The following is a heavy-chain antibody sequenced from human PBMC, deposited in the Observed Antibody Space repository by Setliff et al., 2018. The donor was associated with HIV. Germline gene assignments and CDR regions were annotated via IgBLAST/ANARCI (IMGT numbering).Heavy chain of an antibody. Sequence: GGSLRLSCETSGFIFTNAWMSWVRQSPRKGLEWLARIKSKSDGGTTSYAAPVKDRFTISRDDSRNTLYLQMNSMKSDDTATYYGVGHYYNPLTGYYVWFFDVWGRGTLVTVSS. CDR2: IKSKSDGGTT. J-gene: IGHJ2*01. D-gene: IGHD3-9*01. CDR1: GFIFTNAW. V-gene: IGHV3-15*05. CDR3: VGHYYNPLTGYYVWFFDV.